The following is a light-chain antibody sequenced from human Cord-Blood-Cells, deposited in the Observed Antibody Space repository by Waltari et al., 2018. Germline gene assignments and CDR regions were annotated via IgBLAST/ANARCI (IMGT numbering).Light chain of an antibody. CDR3: CSYAGSYTFVV. CDR2: DVS. J-gene: IGLJ2*01. Sequence: QSALTQPRSVSGSPGQPVPISCTGTSSDGGGYNDVSWYQQHPGKAPTLMIYDVSKRPSGVPDRFSGSKSGNTASLTISGLQAEDEADYYCCSYAGSYTFVVFGRGTKLTVL. CDR1: SSDGGGYND. V-gene: IGLV2-11*01.